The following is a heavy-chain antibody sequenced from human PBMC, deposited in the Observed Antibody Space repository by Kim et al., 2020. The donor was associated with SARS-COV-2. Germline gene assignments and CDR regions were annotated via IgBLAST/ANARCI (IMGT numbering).Heavy chain of an antibody. D-gene: IGHD1-26*01. Sequence: VKGRFTISRDDSKNTLYLQMNSLNTEDTAVYYCNPHPSGSYYSYLSFFDYWGQGTLVTVSS. V-gene: IGHV3-15*01. J-gene: IGHJ4*02. CDR3: NPHPSGSYYSYLSFFDY.